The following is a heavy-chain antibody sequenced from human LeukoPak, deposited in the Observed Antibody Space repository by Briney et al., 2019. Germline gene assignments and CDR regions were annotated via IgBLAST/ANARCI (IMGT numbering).Heavy chain of an antibody. J-gene: IGHJ4*02. CDR2: IFGSGGSA. D-gene: IGHD6-19*01. CDR1: GFTFNTYA. Sequence: GGSLRLSCAASGFTFNTYAMYWVRQAPGKGLEWVSGIFGSGGSAHYADSVKGRFTISRDNSKNTVYLQKNSLRAEDTAVYYCAKTTTGYSSGRYPGWPADSWGQGALVTVSS. V-gene: IGHV3-23*01. CDR3: AKTTTGYSSGRYPGWPADS.